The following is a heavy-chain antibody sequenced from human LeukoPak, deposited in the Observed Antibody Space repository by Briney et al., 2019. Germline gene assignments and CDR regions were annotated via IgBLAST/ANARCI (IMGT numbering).Heavy chain of an antibody. Sequence: GGSLRLSCAASGFTFSSYAMSWVRQAPGKGLEWVSSITSSGAATYYADSVKGRSTISRDNSDNTLYLQMNSLRAEDTAVYYCAKDRPNYYGSNGHYYKLNGDCWGQGTLVTVSS. V-gene: IGHV3-23*01. D-gene: IGHD3-22*01. J-gene: IGHJ4*02. CDR1: GFTFSSYA. CDR2: ITSSGAAT. CDR3: AKDRPNYYGSNGHYYKLNGDC.